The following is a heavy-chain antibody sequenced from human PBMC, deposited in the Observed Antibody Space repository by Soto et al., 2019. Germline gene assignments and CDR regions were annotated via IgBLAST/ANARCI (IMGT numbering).Heavy chain of an antibody. CDR3: ASPIFLWFGELYDAFDI. D-gene: IGHD3-10*01. J-gene: IGHJ3*02. CDR2: IYSGGST. Sequence: GGSLRLSCAASGFTVSSNYMSWVRQAPGKGLDWVSVIYSGGSTYYADSVKGRFTISRDNSKNTLYLQMNSLRAEDTAVYYCASPIFLWFGELYDAFDIWGQGTMVTVAS. CDR1: GFTVSSNY. V-gene: IGHV3-53*01.